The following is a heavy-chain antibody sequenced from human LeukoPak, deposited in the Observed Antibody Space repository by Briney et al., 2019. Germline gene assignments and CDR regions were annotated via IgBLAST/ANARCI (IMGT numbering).Heavy chain of an antibody. Sequence: GGSLRLSCAASEFSVGSNYMTWVRQAPGKGLEWVSLIYSGGSTYYADSVKGRFTISRDNSKNTLYLQMNTLRAEDTAVYYCASTQRGDYFDYWGQGTLVTVSS. CDR2: IYSGGST. J-gene: IGHJ4*02. V-gene: IGHV3-66*01. D-gene: IGHD2-15*01. CDR1: EFSVGSNY. CDR3: ASTQRGDYFDY.